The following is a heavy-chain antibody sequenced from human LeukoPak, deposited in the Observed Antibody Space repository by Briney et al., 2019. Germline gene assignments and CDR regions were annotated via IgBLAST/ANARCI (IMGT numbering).Heavy chain of an antibody. CDR3: ARTLVGDFDY. CDR2: IIPIFGTA. CDR1: GGTFSSYA. Sequence: SVKVSCKASGGTFSSYAISWVRQAPGQGLEWMGGIIPIFGTANYAQKFQGRVTITTDESTSTAYMELSSLKASDTAMYYCARTLVGDFDYWGQGTLVTVSS. D-gene: IGHD3-16*01. V-gene: IGHV1-69*05. J-gene: IGHJ4*02.